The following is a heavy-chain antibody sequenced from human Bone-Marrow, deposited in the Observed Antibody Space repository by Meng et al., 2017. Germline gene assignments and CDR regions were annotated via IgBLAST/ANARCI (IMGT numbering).Heavy chain of an antibody. CDR1: GGTFSSYA. D-gene: IGHD1-1*01. V-gene: IGHV1-69*05. CDR3: AVLEGG. Sequence: SVKVSCKASGGTFSSYAISWVRQAPGQGLEWMGGIIPIFGTANYAQKFQGRVTVTRDMSTTTVYMEMSSLTSDDTAVYYCAVLEGGWGQGTPVTVSS. J-gene: IGHJ4*02. CDR2: IIPIFGTA.